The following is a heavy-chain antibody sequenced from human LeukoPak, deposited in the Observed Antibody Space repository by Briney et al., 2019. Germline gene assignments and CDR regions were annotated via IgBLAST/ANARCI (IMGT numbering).Heavy chain of an antibody. V-gene: IGHV3-64*01. D-gene: IGHD3-9*01. CDR1: GFTFSSYA. CDR2: ISSNGGST. Sequence: GGSLRLSCAASGFTFSSYAMHWVRQAPGKGLGYVSAISSNGGSTYYANSVKGRFTISRDNSKNTLYLQMGSLRAEDMAVYYCARGRVLRYFGWLSTDFDYWGQGTLVSVSS. J-gene: IGHJ4*02. CDR3: ARGRVLRYFGWLSTDFDY.